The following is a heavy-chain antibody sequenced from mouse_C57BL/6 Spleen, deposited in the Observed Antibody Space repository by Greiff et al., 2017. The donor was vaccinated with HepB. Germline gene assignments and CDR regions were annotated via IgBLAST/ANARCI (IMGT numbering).Heavy chain of an antibody. CDR2: IYIGNGYT. Sequence: EVKLQESGAELVRPGSSVKMSCKTSGYTFTSYGINWVKQRPGQGLEWIGYIYIGNGYTEYNEKFKGKATLTSDTSSSTAYMQLSSLTSEDSAIYFCARTLYYYGSSLRAMDYWGQGTSVTVSS. D-gene: IGHD1-1*01. V-gene: IGHV1-58*01. CDR1: GYTFTSYG. CDR3: ARTLYYYGSSLRAMDY. J-gene: IGHJ4*01.